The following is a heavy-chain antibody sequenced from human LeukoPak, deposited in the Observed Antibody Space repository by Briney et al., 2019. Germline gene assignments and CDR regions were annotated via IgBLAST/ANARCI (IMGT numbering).Heavy chain of an antibody. D-gene: IGHD3-10*01. CDR2: IYYSGST. V-gene: IGHV4-39*07. CDR3: ARVLLWFGELRTPGYNWFDP. Sequence: PLETLSLTCTVSGGSISSSSYYWGWIRQPPGKGLEWIGSIYYSGSTYYNPSLKSRVTISVDTSKNQFSLKLSSVTAADTAVYYCARVLLWFGELRTPGYNWFDPWGQGTLVTVSS. CDR1: GGSISSSSYY. J-gene: IGHJ5*02.